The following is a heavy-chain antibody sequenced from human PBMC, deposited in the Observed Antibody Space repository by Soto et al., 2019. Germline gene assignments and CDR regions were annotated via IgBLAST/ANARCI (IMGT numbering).Heavy chain of an antibody. D-gene: IGHD2-2*01. J-gene: IGHJ4*02. CDR2: IWYDGSNK. CDR1: GFTFSSYG. CDR3: ARDEVEWGVVPAAMIDY. Sequence: SGGSLRLSCAASGFTFSSYGMHWVRQAPGKGLEWVAVIWYDGSNKYYADSVKGRFTISRDNSKNTLYLQMNSLRAEDTAVYYCARDEVEWGVVPAAMIDYWGQGTLVTVSS. V-gene: IGHV3-33*01.